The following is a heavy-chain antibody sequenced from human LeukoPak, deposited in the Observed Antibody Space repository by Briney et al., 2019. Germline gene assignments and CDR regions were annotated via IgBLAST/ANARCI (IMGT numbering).Heavy chain of an antibody. V-gene: IGHV4-39*07. CDR1: SGSISNTNYY. CDR2: INYSGTT. CDR3: ARETESSFDY. J-gene: IGHJ4*02. Sequence: SETLSLTCTVSSGSISNTNYYWGWIRQPPGKGLEWIGSINYSGTTYYNPSLKSRLTISVDTSKNQFSLKLSSVTAADTAVYYCARETESSFDYWGQGTLVTVSS.